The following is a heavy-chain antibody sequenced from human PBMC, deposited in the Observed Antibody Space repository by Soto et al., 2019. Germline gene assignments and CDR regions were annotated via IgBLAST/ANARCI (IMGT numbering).Heavy chain of an antibody. CDR3: ARGSTPGIAAAGFRYYYYGMDV. Sequence: SETLSLTCAVYGGSFSGYYWSWIRQPPGKGLEWIGEINHSGSTNYNPSLKSRVTISVDTSKNQFSLKLSSVTAADTAVYYCARGSTPGIAAAGFRYYYYGMDVWGQGTTVT. CDR2: INHSGST. CDR1: GGSFSGYY. D-gene: IGHD6-13*01. J-gene: IGHJ6*02. V-gene: IGHV4-34*01.